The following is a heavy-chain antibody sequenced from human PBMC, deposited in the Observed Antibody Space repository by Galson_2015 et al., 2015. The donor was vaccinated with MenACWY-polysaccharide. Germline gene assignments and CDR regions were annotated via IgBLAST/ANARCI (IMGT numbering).Heavy chain of an antibody. CDR2: ISYHGSNK. CDR3: GKDNHFPTSKFYYYYGMDV. J-gene: IGHJ6*02. D-gene: IGHD3-3*02. CDR1: GFTFSSYG. Sequence: SLRLSCAASGFTFSSYGIHWVRQAPGKGLEWVAVISYHGSNKWYADSVKGRFTISRDNSKNTVYMQMNSLRAEDTALYYCGKDNHFPTSKFYYYYGMDVWGQGTTVTVSS. V-gene: IGHV3-30*18.